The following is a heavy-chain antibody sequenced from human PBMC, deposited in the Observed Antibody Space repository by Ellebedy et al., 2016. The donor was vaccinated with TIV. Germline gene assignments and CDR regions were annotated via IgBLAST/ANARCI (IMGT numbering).Heavy chain of an antibody. D-gene: IGHD3-10*01. V-gene: IGHV1-2*02. Sequence: ASVKVSCKASGGTFSSYAISWVRQAPGQGLEWMGWINPNSGGTNYAQKFQGRVTMTRDTSISTAYMELSRLRSDDTAVYYCARVAGIFMVRGVIGYWGQGTLVTVSS. CDR1: GGTFSSYA. J-gene: IGHJ4*02. CDR3: ARVAGIFMVRGVIGY. CDR2: INPNSGGT.